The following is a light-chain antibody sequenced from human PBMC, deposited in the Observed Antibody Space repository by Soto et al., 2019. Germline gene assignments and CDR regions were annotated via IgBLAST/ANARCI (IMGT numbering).Light chain of an antibody. Sequence: QSALTQPASVSGSPGQSITISCTGTSSDVGGYNYVSWYQHHPGKAPKLMIYDVSSRPSGVSNRFSGSKSGNTASLIISGLQAEDEDDYYCSSYTSTGTRVFGGGTKVTVL. CDR1: SSDVGGYNY. V-gene: IGLV2-14*01. J-gene: IGLJ2*01. CDR3: SSYTSTGTRV. CDR2: DVS.